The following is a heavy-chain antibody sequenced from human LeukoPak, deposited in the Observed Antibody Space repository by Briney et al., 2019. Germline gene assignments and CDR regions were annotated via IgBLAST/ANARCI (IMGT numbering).Heavy chain of an antibody. D-gene: IGHD3-3*01. CDR1: GFTFSSYW. CDR3: ARVWGYYDFTGNDY. Sequence: PGGSLRLSCAASGFTFSSYWMSWVRQAPGKGLEWVANIKQDGSEKYYVDSVKGRFTISRDNAKNSLYLQMNSLRAEDTAVYYCARVWGYYDFTGNDYWGQGTLVTVSS. CDR2: IKQDGSEK. J-gene: IGHJ4*02. V-gene: IGHV3-7*03.